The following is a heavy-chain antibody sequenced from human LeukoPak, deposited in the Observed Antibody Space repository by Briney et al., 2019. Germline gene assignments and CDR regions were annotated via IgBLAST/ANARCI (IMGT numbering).Heavy chain of an antibody. CDR3: ASSRPWELLSAFQM. V-gene: IGHV3-30-3*01. J-gene: IGHJ3*02. D-gene: IGHD1-26*01. CDR2: ISYDGITT. CDR1: GFSFSTYA. Sequence: GGSLRLSCAASGFSFSTYAMYWVRQAPGKGLECVALISYDGITTYYADSVKGRFTISTDTSKNTLFLQMNSLISEDTAVYYCASSRPWELLSAFQMWGQGTLVTVSS.